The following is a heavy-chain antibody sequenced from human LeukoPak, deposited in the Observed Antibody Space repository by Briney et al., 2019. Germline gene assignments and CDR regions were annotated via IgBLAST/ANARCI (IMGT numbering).Heavy chain of an antibody. CDR3: AGGYNWEDY. Sequence: GGSLRLSCAASGFSFSCYGMHWVRQAPGKGLEWVAFIRYDGSNKYYADSVKGRFAISRDNSKNTLYLQVNSLRAEDTAVYYCAGGYNWEDYWGQGTLVTVSS. CDR1: GFSFSCYG. D-gene: IGHD5-24*01. J-gene: IGHJ4*02. V-gene: IGHV3-30*02. CDR2: IRYDGSNK.